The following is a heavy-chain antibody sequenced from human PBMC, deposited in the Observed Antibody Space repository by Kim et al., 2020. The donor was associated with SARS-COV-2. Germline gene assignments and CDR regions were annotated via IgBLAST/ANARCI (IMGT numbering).Heavy chain of an antibody. D-gene: IGHD2-2*03. CDR3: AKDVLDIVVVPAAMGIGDHGMDV. V-gene: IGHV3-30*18. J-gene: IGHJ6*02. Sequence: GGSLRLSCAASGFTFSSYGMHWVRQAPGKGLEWVAVISYDGSNKYYADSVKGRFTISRDNSKNTLYLQMNSLRAEDTAVYYCAKDVLDIVVVPAAMGIGDHGMDVWGQGTTVTVSS. CDR1: GFTFSSYG. CDR2: ISYDGSNK.